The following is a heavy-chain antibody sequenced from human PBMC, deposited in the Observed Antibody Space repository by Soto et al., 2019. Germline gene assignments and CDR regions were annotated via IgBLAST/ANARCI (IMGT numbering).Heavy chain of an antibody. CDR3: XXXXXXXXYYYYYMDV. CDR1: GDSVSSNSAA. J-gene: IGHJ6*03. CDR2: TYYRSKWYH. Sequence: QVQLQQSGPGLVKPSQTLSLTCAISGDSVSSNSAAXXXXRQXPSRGLEWLGRTYYRSKWYHDYAVSVKTRITINPYTSKNQFXXXXXSVTPEDTXXXXXXXXXXXXXYYYYYMDVWGKGNTVTVS. V-gene: IGHV6-1*01.